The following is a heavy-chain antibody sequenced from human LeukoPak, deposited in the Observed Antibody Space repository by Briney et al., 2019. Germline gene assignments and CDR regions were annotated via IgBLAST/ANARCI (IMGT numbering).Heavy chain of an antibody. D-gene: IGHD1-26*01. CDR3: ARDNPLVGAFDG. Sequence: GSVKVSCKASGYTFTSYYMHWVRQAPGQELEWMGIINPSGGSTSYAQKFQGRVTMTRDTSTSTVYMELSSLRSEDTAVYYCARDNPLVGAFDGWGQGTLVTVSS. CDR1: GYTFTSYY. CDR2: INPSGGST. V-gene: IGHV1-46*01. J-gene: IGHJ4*02.